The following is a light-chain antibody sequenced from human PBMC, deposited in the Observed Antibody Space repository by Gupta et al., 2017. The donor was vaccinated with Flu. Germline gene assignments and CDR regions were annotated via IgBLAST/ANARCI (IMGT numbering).Light chain of an antibody. Sequence: HSALPQPASVSGSPGQSITISCTGTSSDVGGYNYVSWYQQHPGKAPKLMIYEVTDRPSGVANRFSGSKSGNTASLTISGLQAEDEADYFCASYTTTSTWVFGGGTKLTVL. CDR1: SSDVGGYNY. J-gene: IGLJ3*02. V-gene: IGLV2-14*01. CDR2: EVT. CDR3: ASYTTTSTWV.